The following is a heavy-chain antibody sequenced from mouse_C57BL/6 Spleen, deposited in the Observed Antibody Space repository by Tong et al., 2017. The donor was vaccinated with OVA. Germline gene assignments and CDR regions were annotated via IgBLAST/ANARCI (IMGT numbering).Heavy chain of an antibody. J-gene: IGHJ3*01. V-gene: IGHV14-4*01. CDR3: TTWRGGNYLAWFAY. Sequence: EVQLQESGAELVKPGASVKLSCKASGYTFTEYTIHWVKQRPEQGLEWIGWIDPENGDTEYASKFQGKATITADTSSNTAYLQLSSLTSEDTAVYYCTTWRGGNYLAWFAYWGQGTLVTVSA. D-gene: IGHD2-1*01. CDR1: GYTFTEYT. CDR2: IDPENGDT.